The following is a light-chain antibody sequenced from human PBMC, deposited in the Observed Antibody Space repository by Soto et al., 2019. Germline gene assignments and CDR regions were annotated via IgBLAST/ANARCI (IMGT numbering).Light chain of an antibody. V-gene: IGKV1-39*01. J-gene: IGKJ4*01. Sequence: DIQMTQSPSSLPASVGDRVNITCRTTQRIDNYLNWYQQKPGKAPNLLIFAASSLQSGVPSRFSGSGSGTDFTLTFSSLQPEDFATYYCQQSYTSPPTFGGGTKVEMK. CDR1: QRIDNY. CDR2: AAS. CDR3: QQSYTSPPT.